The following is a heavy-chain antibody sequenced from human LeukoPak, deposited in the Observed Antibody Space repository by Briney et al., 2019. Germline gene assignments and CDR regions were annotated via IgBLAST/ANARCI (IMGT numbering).Heavy chain of an antibody. Sequence: PGGSLRLSCAASGFTFSSYGMHWVRQAPGKGLEWVAYIHYDSSTEDYADSVKGRFTISRDNAKNTLYLQMNSLRAEDTAVYYCTREAGGDDVWGLGTLVTVSS. CDR1: GFTFSSYG. CDR3: TREAGGDDV. D-gene: IGHD5-12*01. CDR2: IHYDSSTE. J-gene: IGHJ4*02. V-gene: IGHV3-30*02.